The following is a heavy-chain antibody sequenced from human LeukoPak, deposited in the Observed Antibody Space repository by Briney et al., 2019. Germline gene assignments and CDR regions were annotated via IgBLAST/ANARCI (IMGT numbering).Heavy chain of an antibody. CDR2: ISGSGGST. J-gene: IGHJ4*02. CDR1: GFTFSSYA. D-gene: IGHD3-10*01. CDR3: AKGLHYYGSGSQDY. V-gene: IGHV3-23*01. Sequence: GGSLRLSCAASGFTFSSYAMSWVRQAPGKGLEWVSAISGSGGSTYYADSVKGRFTISRDNSKNTLYLQMNSLRAEDTAVYYCAKGLHYYGSGSQDYWGQGTLVTVSS.